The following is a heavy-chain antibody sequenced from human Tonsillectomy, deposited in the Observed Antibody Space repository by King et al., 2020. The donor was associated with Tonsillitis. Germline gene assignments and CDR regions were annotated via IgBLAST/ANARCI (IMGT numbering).Heavy chain of an antibody. V-gene: IGHV3-30*03. D-gene: IGHD5-18*01. CDR1: GFTFSNYG. CDR2: TSNDGSSS. J-gene: IGHJ4*02. CDR3: ARPPADTPMYCLIAY. Sequence: VQLVESGGGVVQPGKSLRLSCSGSGFTFSNYGMHWVRQAPGKGLEWVAVTSNDGSSSYYIDSVKGRFTISRDNSKNTLYLQMNSLRTEDTAVYYCARPPADTPMYCLIAYWGQGTLVTVSS.